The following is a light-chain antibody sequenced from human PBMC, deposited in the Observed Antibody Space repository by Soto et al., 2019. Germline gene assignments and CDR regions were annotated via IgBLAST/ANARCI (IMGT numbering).Light chain of an antibody. Sequence: DIPMTKSPSTLSASVGDRVTITCRASQSISSWLAWYPPKPGKAPKLLIYDASSLESGVPSRFSGSGSGKEGNLTISSLQPDEGATYYGKPLKSYSLPVGGGTKVDIK. CDR1: QSISSW. CDR3: KPLKSYSLP. CDR2: DAS. V-gene: IGKV1-5*01. J-gene: IGKJ4*01.